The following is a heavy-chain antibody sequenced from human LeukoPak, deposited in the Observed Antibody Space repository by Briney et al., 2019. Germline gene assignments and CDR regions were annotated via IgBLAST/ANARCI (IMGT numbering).Heavy chain of an antibody. D-gene: IGHD3-10*01. CDR1: GGSISSGDYY. CDR3: ARSVMVRGANGFDH. V-gene: IGHV4-30-4*01. CDR2: IYYSGST. Sequence: PSETLSLTCTVSGGSISSGDYYWSWIRQPPGKGLEWIGYIYYSGSTYYNPSLKSRVTISVDTSKNQFSLKLSSVTAADTAVYYCARSVMVRGANGFDHWGQGTLVTVSS. J-gene: IGHJ5*02.